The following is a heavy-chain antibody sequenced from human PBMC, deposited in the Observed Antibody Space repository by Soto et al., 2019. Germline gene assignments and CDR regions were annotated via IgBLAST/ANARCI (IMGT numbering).Heavy chain of an antibody. D-gene: IGHD6-19*01. CDR3: AKDTAVAGMGGQGYYFDY. CDR1: GFTFSSYA. CDR2: ISGSGGST. J-gene: IGHJ4*02. Sequence: GGSLRLSCAASGFTFSSYAMSWVRQAPGKGLEWVSAISGSGGSTYYADSVKGRFTISRDNSKNTLYLQMNSLRAEDTAVYYCAKDTAVAGMGGQGYYFDYWGQGTLVTVSS. V-gene: IGHV3-23*01.